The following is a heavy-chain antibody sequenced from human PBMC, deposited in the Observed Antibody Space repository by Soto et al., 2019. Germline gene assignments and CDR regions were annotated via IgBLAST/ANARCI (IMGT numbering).Heavy chain of an antibody. CDR1: GFTFSSYG. CDR3: ARDSIVVVPAAMDGVDAFDI. D-gene: IGHD2-2*01. J-gene: IGHJ3*02. CDR2: IWYDGSNK. Sequence: QVQLVESGGGVVQPGRSLRLSCAASGFTFSSYGMHWVRQAPGKGLEWVAVIWYDGSNKYYADSVKGRFTISRDNSKNTLYLQMNSLRAEDTAVYYCARDSIVVVPAAMDGVDAFDIWGQGTMVTVSS. V-gene: IGHV3-33*01.